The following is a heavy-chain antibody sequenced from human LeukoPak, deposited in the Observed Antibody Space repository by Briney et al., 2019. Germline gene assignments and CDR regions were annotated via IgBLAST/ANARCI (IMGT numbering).Heavy chain of an antibody. J-gene: IGHJ4*02. CDR3: VKDRAEVVGLGYFDY. Sequence: GGSLRLSCSASGFTFSSYAMHWDRQAPGKGLEYVSAISSNGGSTYYADSVKGRFTISRDNSKNTLYLQMSSLRAEDTAVYYCVKDRAEVVGLGYFDYWGQGTLVTVSS. V-gene: IGHV3-64D*06. CDR1: GFTFSSYA. CDR2: ISSNGGST. D-gene: IGHD2-2*01.